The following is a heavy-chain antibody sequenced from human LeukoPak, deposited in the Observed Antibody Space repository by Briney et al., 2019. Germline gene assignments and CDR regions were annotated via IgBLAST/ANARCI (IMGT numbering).Heavy chain of an antibody. CDR1: GYTFTSYA. V-gene: IGHV7-4-1*02. J-gene: IGHJ4*02. D-gene: IGHD4-23*01. CDR2: INTNTANP. CDR3: ARVNDYGGNYAGDTLDY. Sequence: ASVKVSCKASGYTFTSYAINWVRQAPGQGLEWMGWINTNTANPTYAQGFTGRFVFSLDTSVSTAYLQISSLKAEDTAVYYCARVNDYGGNYAGDTLDYWGQGTLVTVSS.